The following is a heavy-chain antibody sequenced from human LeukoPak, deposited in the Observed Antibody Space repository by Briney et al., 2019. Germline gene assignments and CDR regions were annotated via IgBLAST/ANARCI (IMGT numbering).Heavy chain of an antibody. CDR1: GFTFISYD. D-gene: IGHD3-10*01. CDR2: IDTAGGT. CDR3: ARRRYGLGSYSDAFDI. Sequence: GSLRLSCAASGFTFISYDMHWVRQPTGKGLEWVSGIDTAGGTYYAGSVKGRFTISRENAKNSLSLQMNSLRAGDTAVYYCARRRYGLGSYSDAFDIWGQGTMVTVSS. V-gene: IGHV3-13*04. J-gene: IGHJ3*02.